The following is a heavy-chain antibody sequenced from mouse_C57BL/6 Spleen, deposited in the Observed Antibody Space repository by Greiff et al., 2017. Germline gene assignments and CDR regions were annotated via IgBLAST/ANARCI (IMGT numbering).Heavy chain of an antibody. CDR1: GYTFTDHT. J-gene: IGHJ4*01. Sequence: QVQLQQSDAELVKPGASVKISCKVSGYTFTDHTIHWMKQRPEQGLEWIGYIYPRDGSTKYNEKFKGKATLTADNSSSTAYMQLNSLTSEDSAVYFCAGHDGYSYYAMDYWGQGTSVTGSS. D-gene: IGHD2-3*01. CDR2: IYPRDGST. V-gene: IGHV1-78*01. CDR3: AGHDGYSYYAMDY.